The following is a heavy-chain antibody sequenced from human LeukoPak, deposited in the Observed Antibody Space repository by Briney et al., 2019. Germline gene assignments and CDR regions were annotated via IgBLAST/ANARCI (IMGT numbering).Heavy chain of an antibody. V-gene: IGHV1-69*05. CDR3: ARGPSQQPFDY. J-gene: IGHJ4*02. D-gene: IGHD6-13*01. CDR1: GGTFSSYA. Sequence: ASVKVSCKASGGTFSSYAISWVRQAPGQGLEWMGGIIPIFGTANYAQKFQGRVIVTRDTSTSTVYMDLSSLRSDDTAVYYCARGPSQQPFDYWGQGTLLTVSS. CDR2: IIPIFGTA.